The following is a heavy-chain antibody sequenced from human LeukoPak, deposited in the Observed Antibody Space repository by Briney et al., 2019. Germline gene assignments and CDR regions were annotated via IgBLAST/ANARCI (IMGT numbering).Heavy chain of an antibody. D-gene: IGHD3-16*01. CDR3: ARAFHPPDFAFGRAPYYFDL. J-gene: IGHJ4*01. CDR2: IYHRGNS. Sequence: PSETLSLTCAVSGGSISTAHWWNWVRQSPGKGLEWIGEIYHRGNSSYNPSLKSRVSISVDTSKNQFSLKVTSLTAADTAVYYCARAFHPPDFAFGRAPYYFDLWGQGTLVTVSS. V-gene: IGHV4-4*02. CDR1: GGSISTAHW.